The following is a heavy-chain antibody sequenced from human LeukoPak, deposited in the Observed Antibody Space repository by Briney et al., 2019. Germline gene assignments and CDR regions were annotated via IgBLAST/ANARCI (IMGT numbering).Heavy chain of an antibody. Sequence: SETLSLTCTVSGGSISSYYWSWIRQPPGKGLEWIGYIYYSGSTNYNPSLKSRVTISVDTSKNQFSLKLSSVTAADTAVYYCARVAPGAPANFDYWGQRTLVTVSS. J-gene: IGHJ4*02. V-gene: IGHV4-59*01. CDR1: GGSISSYY. CDR3: ARVAPGAPANFDY. D-gene: IGHD2-15*01. CDR2: IYYSGST.